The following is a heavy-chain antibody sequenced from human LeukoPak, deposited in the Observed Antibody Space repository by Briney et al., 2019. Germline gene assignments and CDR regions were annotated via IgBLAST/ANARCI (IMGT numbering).Heavy chain of an antibody. CDR2: INHNGEAI. J-gene: IGHJ4*02. CDR3: ARDYDWAFDF. V-gene: IGHV3-48*02. Sequence: GGSLRLSCAASGFPFSSHVLSWVRQAPGRGLEWIAYINHNGEAIYYPDFVKGRFIISRDNAKNSLFLQMNDLRDEDTAVYYCARDYDWAFDFWGQGTRVTVSS. CDR1: GFPFSSHV. D-gene: IGHD3-9*01.